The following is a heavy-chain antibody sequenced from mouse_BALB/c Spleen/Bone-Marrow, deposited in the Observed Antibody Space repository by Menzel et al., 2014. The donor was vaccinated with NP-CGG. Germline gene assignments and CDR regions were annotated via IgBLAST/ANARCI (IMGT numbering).Heavy chain of an antibody. Sequence: QVQLQQPGPGLVAPSQSLSITCTVSGFSLTSYGVHWVRQPPEKGLEWLGVIWAGGSTNYNSALMSRLSISKDNSKSQVFLKMNSLQTDDTAMYYCARVIRYESYFDYWGQGTTLTVSS. J-gene: IGHJ2*01. V-gene: IGHV2-9*02. D-gene: IGHD2-14*01. CDR1: GFSLTSYG. CDR3: ARVIRYESYFDY. CDR2: IWAGGST.